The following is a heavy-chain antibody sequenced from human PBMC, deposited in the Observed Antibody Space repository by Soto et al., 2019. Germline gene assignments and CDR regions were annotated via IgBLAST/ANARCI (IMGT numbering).Heavy chain of an antibody. J-gene: IGHJ5*02. V-gene: IGHV1-24*01. CDR3: ATSNYYDSSGYYSNWFDP. CDR2: FDPEDGET. CDR1: GYTLTELS. Sequence: ASVKVSCKVSGYTLTELSMHWVRQAPGKGLEWMGGFDPEDGETIYAQKFQGRVTMTEDTSTDTAYMELSSLRSEDTAVYYCATSNYYDSSGYYSNWFDPWGLGTLVTVSS. D-gene: IGHD3-22*01.